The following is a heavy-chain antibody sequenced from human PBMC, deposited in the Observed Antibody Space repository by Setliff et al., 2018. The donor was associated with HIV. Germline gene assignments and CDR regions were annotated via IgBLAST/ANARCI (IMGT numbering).Heavy chain of an antibody. V-gene: IGHV3-20*04. J-gene: IGHJ3*02. CDR2: ISGRIT. CDR1: GFTFSNYA. D-gene: IGHD3-10*01. Sequence: GGSLRLSCAASGFTFSNYAMSWVRQAPGQGLEWVSGISGRITHYVDSVKGRFIISRDNAKNSLYLQMNSLRTEDTALDYCARAPVKGFGEQAFDMWGQGTMVTVSS. CDR3: ARAPVKGFGEQAFDM.